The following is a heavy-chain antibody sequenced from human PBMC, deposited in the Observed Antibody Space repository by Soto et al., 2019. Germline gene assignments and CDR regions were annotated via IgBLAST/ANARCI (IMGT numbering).Heavy chain of an antibody. CDR3: ATGYCTNGVCYTRTLSGMDV. D-gene: IGHD2-8*01. CDR2: INHSGST. V-gene: IGHV4-34*01. J-gene: IGHJ6*02. CDR1: GGSFSGYY. Sequence: SETLSLTCAVYGGSFSGYYWSWIRQPPGKGLEWIGEINHSGSTNYNPSLKSRVTISVDTSENQFSLKLSSVTAADTAVYYCATGYCTNGVCYTRTLSGMDVWGQGTTVTVSS.